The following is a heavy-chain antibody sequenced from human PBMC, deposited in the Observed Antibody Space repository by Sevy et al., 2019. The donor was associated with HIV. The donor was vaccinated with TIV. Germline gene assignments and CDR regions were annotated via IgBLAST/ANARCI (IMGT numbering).Heavy chain of an antibody. D-gene: IGHD6-19*01. J-gene: IGHJ3*02. CDR2: ISSSSSTI. V-gene: IGHV3-48*02. CDR1: GFTFSSYS. CDR3: ARRDSSGWSGHDAFDI. Sequence: GGYLRLSCAASGFTFSSYSMNWVRQAPGKGLEGVSYISSSSSTIYYADSVKGRFTISRDNAKNSLYLQMNSLRDEDTAVYYCARRDSSGWSGHDAFDIWGQGTMVTVSS.